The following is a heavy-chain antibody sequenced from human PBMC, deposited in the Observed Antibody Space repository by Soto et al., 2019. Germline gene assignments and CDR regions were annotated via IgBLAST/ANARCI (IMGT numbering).Heavy chain of an antibody. V-gene: IGHV3-30*03. CDR3: ATGQHCSTTSCYFYHYGMDV. D-gene: IGHD2-2*01. J-gene: IGHJ6*02. CDR1: GFTFSTYG. Sequence: QVQLVESGGGVVQPGRSLRLSCVASGFTFSTYGMHWVRQAPGKGLEWVAVISYDGINKYYADSVKGRLTIPRDNSKNSVYLQMNSLRGEETAVYYFATGQHCSTTSCYFYHYGMDVWGQGTTFAVSS. CDR2: ISYDGINK.